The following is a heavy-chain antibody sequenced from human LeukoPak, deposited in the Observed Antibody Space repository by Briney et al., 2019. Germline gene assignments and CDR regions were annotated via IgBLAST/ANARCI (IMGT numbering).Heavy chain of an antibody. J-gene: IGHJ4*02. D-gene: IGHD2/OR15-2a*01. Sequence: GGSLRLSCAASGFTFSNHAMTWVRHAPGKGLEWVSTINISGGSTFYADSVKGRFTISRDNSKNTLSLQMNSLRAEDTAIYYCAKGESKDYLNYFDYLNYFDHWGQGALVTVSS. CDR1: GFTFSNHA. CDR3: AKGESKDYLNYFDYLNYFDH. V-gene: IGHV3-23*01. CDR2: INISGGST.